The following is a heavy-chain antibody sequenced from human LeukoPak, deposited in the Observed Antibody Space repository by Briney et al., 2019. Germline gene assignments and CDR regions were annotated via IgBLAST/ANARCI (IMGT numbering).Heavy chain of an antibody. D-gene: IGHD1-26*01. J-gene: IGHJ4*02. CDR2: INPSGDST. Sequence: ASVKVSCKASGYTFTGYYMHWVRQPPGQGLEWMAQINPSGDSTHYAQRFQGRVTMTRDTSTNTVYMEVSSLRSEDTAVYFCARSGSYSPFDYWGQGTLVTVSS. V-gene: IGHV1-46*01. CDR3: ARSGSYSPFDY. CDR1: GYTFTGYY.